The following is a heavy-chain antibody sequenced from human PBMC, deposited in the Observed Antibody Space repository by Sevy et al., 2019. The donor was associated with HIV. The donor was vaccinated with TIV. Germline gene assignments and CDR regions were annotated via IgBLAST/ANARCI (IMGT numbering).Heavy chain of an antibody. Sequence: GSLRLSCAVYGGSFSGYYWSWIRQPPGKGLEWIGEINHSGSTNYNPSLKSRVTISVDTSKNQFSLKLSSVTAADTAVYYCASPSIAARPVYYGMDVWGQGTTVTVSS. CDR1: GGSFSGYY. J-gene: IGHJ6*02. V-gene: IGHV4-34*01. CDR2: INHSGST. CDR3: ASPSIAARPVYYGMDV. D-gene: IGHD6-6*01.